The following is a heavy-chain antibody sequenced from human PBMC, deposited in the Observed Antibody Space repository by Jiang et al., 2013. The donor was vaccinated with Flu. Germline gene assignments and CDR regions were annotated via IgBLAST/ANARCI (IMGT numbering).Heavy chain of an antibody. CDR2: IYPGDSDT. Sequence: GAEVKKPGESLKISCKGSGYSFTSYWIGWVRQMPGKGLEWMGIIYPGDSDTRYSPSFQGQVTISADKSISTAYLQWSSLKASDTAMYYCARLKGRVASKSRITMVRGVIRKKTHAFDIWGQGTMVTVSS. D-gene: IGHD3-10*01. J-gene: IGHJ3*02. CDR3: ARLKGRVASKSRITMVRGVIRKKTHAFDI. V-gene: IGHV5-51*01. CDR1: GYSFTSYW.